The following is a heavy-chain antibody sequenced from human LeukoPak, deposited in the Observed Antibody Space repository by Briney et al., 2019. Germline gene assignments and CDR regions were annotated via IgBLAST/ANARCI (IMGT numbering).Heavy chain of an antibody. CDR1: GFTFSSYS. D-gene: IGHD4-17*01. Sequence: GGSLRLSCAASGFTFSSYSMNWVRQAPGKGLEWVSYISSSSSTIYYADSMKGRFTISRDNSKNTLYLQMNSLRAEDTAVYYCAKASYGDYYDYWGQGTLVTVSS. J-gene: IGHJ4*02. V-gene: IGHV3-48*01. CDR3: AKASYGDYYDY. CDR2: ISSSSSTI.